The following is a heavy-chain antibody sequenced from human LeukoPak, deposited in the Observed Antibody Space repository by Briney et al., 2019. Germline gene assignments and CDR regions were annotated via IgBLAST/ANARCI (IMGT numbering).Heavy chain of an antibody. J-gene: IGHJ4*02. CDR2: IYYSGST. CDR3: ARVAVEMATYFDY. D-gene: IGHD5-24*01. Sequence: SETLSLTCSVSGGSISSYYWSWIRQPPGKGLEWIGYIYYSGSTNYNPSLKSRVTISVDTSKNQFSLKLSSVTAADTAVYYCARVAVEMATYFDYWGQGTLVTVSS. CDR1: GGSISSYY. V-gene: IGHV4-59*01.